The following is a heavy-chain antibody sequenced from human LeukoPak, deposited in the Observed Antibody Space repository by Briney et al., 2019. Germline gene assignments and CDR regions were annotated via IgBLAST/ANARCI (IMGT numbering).Heavy chain of an antibody. J-gene: IGHJ4*02. V-gene: IGHV3-23*01. CDR2: ISGSGDST. D-gene: IGHD2-15*01. CDR1: GFTFSSYA. CDR3: AKGRSGVVVAALNY. Sequence: PGGSLRLSCAASGFTFSSYAMSWVRLAPGKGLEWVSTISGSGDSTYYADSVKGRFTISRDNSKNTLYLQMNSLRADDTAVYYCAKGRSGVVVAALNYWGQGTPVTVSS.